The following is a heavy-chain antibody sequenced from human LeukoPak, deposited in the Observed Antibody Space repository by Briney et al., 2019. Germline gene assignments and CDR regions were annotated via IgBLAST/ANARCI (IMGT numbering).Heavy chain of an antibody. CDR3: ARAHPPKYSGCTPFDY. V-gene: IGHV1-69*02. D-gene: IGHD1-26*01. J-gene: IGHJ4*02. CDR1: GGTFSSYT. Sequence: GSSVKVSCKASGGTFSSYTISWVRQAPGQGLEWMGRIIPILGIANYAQKFQGRVTITADKSTSTAYMELSSLRSEDTAVYYCARAHPPKYSGCTPFDYWGQGTLVTVSS. CDR2: IIPILGIA.